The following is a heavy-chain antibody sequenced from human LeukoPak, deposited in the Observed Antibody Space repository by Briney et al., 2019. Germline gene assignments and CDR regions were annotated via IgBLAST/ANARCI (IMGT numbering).Heavy chain of an antibody. Sequence: ASVKVSCKSSGYTFTHYYLHWVRQAPGQGLEWMGWMEPKSGGTKYAEKFQGRVTMTRDTSISTAHMELSSLRSDDTASYYCARDGESSGSDDFDYWGQGTLVTVSS. V-gene: IGHV1-2*02. CDR2: MEPKSGGT. CDR1: GYTFTHYY. CDR3: ARDGESSGSDDFDY. J-gene: IGHJ4*02. D-gene: IGHD1-26*01.